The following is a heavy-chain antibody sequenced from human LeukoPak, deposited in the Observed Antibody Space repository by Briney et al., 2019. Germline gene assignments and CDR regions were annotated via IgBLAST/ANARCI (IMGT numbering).Heavy chain of an antibody. D-gene: IGHD3-22*01. CDR2: MNPNSGNT. CDR3: ARDYYDSSGYYRGFDY. Sequence: ASVKVSCKASGYTFTSYDINWVRQATGQGLEWMGWMNPNSGNTGYAQKFQGKVTMTRNTSISTAYMELSSLRSEDTAVYYCARDYYDSSGYYRGFDYWGQGTLVTVSS. CDR1: GYTFTSYD. J-gene: IGHJ4*02. V-gene: IGHV1-8*01.